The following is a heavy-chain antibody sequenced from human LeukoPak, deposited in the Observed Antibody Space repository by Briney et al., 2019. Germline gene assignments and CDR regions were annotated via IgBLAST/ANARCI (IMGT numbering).Heavy chain of an antibody. CDR1: GGSISSYY. J-gene: IGHJ6*03. CDR3: ARRTVTMGLYYYYYMDV. D-gene: IGHD4-17*01. CDR2: IYTSGST. Sequence: PSETLSLTCTASGGSISSYYWSWIRQPPGKGLEWIGYIYTSGSTNYNPSLKSRVTISVDTSKNQFSLKLSSVTAADTAVYYCARRTVTMGLYYYYYMDVWGKGTTVTVSS. V-gene: IGHV4-4*09.